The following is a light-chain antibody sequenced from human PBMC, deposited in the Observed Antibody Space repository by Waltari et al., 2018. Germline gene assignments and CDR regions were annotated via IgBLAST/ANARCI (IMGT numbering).Light chain of an antibody. CDR1: SSDVGIYNL. J-gene: IGLJ2*01. V-gene: IGLV2-23*02. Sequence: QSALTQPASVSGSPGQSITISCTGTSSDVGIYNLVSWYQQHPGNAPKFLIYEVTKRPPGVSDRFAGSKSGNTPSLTIAGLQAEDEADYSCGSYAGSRFVIFGGGTKVTVL. CDR3: GSYAGSRFVI. CDR2: EVT.